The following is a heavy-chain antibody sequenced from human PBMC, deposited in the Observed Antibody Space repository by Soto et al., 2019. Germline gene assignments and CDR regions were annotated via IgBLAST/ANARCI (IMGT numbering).Heavy chain of an antibody. D-gene: IGHD2-15*01. CDR3: ARLAEYCNGIKCYSNFDF. V-gene: IGHV1-8*01. Sequence: AAVKVSCKTSGYNFTNFDINWVRQAPGRGLVWMGWMNPSSGETGSAQNFQGRVTMTRDISTRTFFMQLTSLRSEDTAIYYCARLAEYCNGIKCYSNFDFWGRGTQVTVSS. J-gene: IGHJ4*01. CDR2: MNPSSGET. CDR1: GYNFTNFD.